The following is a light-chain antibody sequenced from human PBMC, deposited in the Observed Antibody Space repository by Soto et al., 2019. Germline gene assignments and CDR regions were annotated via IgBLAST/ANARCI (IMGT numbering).Light chain of an antibody. J-gene: IGKJ1*01. V-gene: IGKV1-5*03. CDR3: QHYNTYSWT. Sequence: DIPMTQSPSTLSASIGDRVTITCRASQSISVWLAWFQQKSGKAPKLLIYKASTLQSGVPSRFSGSASGTEFTLTISSLQSDDFATYYCQHYNTYSWTFGQGTKVEIK. CDR1: QSISVW. CDR2: KAS.